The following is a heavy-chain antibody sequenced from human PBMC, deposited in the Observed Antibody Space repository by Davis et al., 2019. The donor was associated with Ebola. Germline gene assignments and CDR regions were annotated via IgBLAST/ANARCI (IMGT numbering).Heavy chain of an antibody. V-gene: IGHV4-34*01. D-gene: IGHD1-26*01. J-gene: IGHJ6*03. Sequence: PSETLSLTCAVYGGSFSGYYWSWIRQPPGKGLEWIGEINHSGSTNYNPSLKSRVTISVDTSKNQFSLKLSSVTAADTAVYYCARGGSGSYFHSYYMDVWGKGTTVTVSS. CDR2: INHSGST. CDR1: GGSFSGYY. CDR3: ARGGSGSYFHSYYMDV.